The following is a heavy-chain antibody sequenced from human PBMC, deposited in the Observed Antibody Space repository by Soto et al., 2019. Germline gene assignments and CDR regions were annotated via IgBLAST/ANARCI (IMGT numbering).Heavy chain of an antibody. D-gene: IGHD1-7*01. Sequence: PSETLSLTCTVSGGSISSSSYYWSWIRQHPGKGLEWIGYIYYSGSAYYNPSLKSRVTISVDTSKNQFSLKLSSVTAADTAVYYCARDNSAEKTGTTIWGQGTLVTVSS. J-gene: IGHJ4*02. CDR3: ARDNSAEKTGTTI. V-gene: IGHV4-31*03. CDR1: GGSISSSSYY. CDR2: IYYSGSA.